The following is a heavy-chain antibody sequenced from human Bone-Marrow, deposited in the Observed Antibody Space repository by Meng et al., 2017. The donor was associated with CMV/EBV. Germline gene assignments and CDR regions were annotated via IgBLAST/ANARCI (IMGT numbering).Heavy chain of an antibody. CDR2: IRSKANSYAT. D-gene: IGHD4-11*01. Sequence: GGSLRLSCAASGFTFSGSAMHWVRQASGKGLEWVGRIRSKANSYATAYAASVKGRFTISRDDSKNTAYLQMNSLKTEDTAVYYCTTPDYPPVCWGQGTLVTSPQ. J-gene: IGHJ4*02. V-gene: IGHV3-73*01. CDR1: GFTFSGSA. CDR3: TTPDYPPVC.